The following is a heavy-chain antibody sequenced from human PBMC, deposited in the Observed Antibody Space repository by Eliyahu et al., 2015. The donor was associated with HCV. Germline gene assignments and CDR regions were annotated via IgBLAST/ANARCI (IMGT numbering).Heavy chain of an antibody. CDR1: GFTFSSYG. CDR2: ISHDGSNK. Sequence: QVQLVESGGGVVQPGRSLRLSCAASGFTFSSYGMHWVRQAPGKGLEWVALISHDGSNKYHADSVKGRFTISRDNSKNTLYLQMNSLRTEDTAVYYCAKDTGSSADSYYYGM. V-gene: IGHV3-30*18. CDR3: AKDTGSSADSYYYGM. D-gene: IGHD6-6*01. J-gene: IGHJ6*01.